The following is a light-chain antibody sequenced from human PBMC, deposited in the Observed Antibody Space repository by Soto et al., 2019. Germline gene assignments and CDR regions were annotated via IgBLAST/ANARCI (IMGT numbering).Light chain of an antibody. J-gene: IGKJ1*01. CDR2: GPS. V-gene: IGKV3-20*01. Sequence: EIALTQSPGTLSLSPGERPTLSGRATQSVSSTYLACYQQNPGHAPRLLIYGPSNRATGIPDRFSGSGSGTDFTLTISRLEPDDFAVYYCQQYGGPRWTFGQGTRVDIK. CDR3: QQYGGPRWT. CDR1: QSVSSTY.